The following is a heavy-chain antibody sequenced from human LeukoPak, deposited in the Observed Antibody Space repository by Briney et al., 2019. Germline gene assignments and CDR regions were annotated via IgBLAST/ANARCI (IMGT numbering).Heavy chain of an antibody. J-gene: IGHJ5*02. V-gene: IGHV3-23*01. CDR1: GFTFGNFW. D-gene: IGHD2-2*02. CDR3: AKASVAIPQYCNS. Sequence: GGSLRLSCAASGFTFGNFWMNWVRQAPGKGLEWVSTISGTGSSTYYADSAKGRFTISRDNSKDTLFLQLNSLTAADTAMYFCAKASVAIPQYCNSWGQGTLVTVSS. CDR2: ISGTGSST.